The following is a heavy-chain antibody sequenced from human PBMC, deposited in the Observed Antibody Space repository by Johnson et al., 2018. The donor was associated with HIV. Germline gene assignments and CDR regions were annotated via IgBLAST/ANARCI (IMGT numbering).Heavy chain of an antibody. Sequence: QVQLVESGGGLVQPGRSLRLSCAASGFTFSSYGMHWVRQAPGKGLEWVAVISSDESNKYYADSVKGRFTISRNNVQNSMLLQMNSLRADDTAVYFCVRRMVVGYVAFDIWGQGTMVSVSS. V-gene: IGHV3-30*03. J-gene: IGHJ3*02. D-gene: IGHD2-21*01. CDR2: ISSDESNK. CDR1: GFTFSSYG. CDR3: VRRMVVGYVAFDI.